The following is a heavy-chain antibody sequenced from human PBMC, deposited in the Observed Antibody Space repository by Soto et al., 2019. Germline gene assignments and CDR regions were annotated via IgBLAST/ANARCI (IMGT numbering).Heavy chain of an antibody. CDR1: GDSISSPNW. V-gene: IGHV4-4*02. CDR2: MFASGSS. J-gene: IGHJ4*02. CDR3: AREGFDHRPDY. Sequence: LSLTCAVSGDSISSPNWWSWYRQPPGKGLELIGEMFASGSSNYNPSLNGRVTISLDTSKNHFSLKLTSLTAADTAIYYCAREGFDHRPDYWGQGIPVTVSS.